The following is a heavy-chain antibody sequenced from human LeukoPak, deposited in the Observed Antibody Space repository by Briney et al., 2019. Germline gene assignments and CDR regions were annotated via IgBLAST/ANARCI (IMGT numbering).Heavy chain of an antibody. CDR1: GGSISSTSYY. CDR2: IYYSGST. Sequence: PSETLSLTCVVSGGSISSTSYYWSWIRQPPGKGLEWIGYIYYSGSTNYNPSLKSRVTISVDTSKNQFSLKLSSVTAADTAVYYCARDDTGVFDYWGQGTLVTVSS. J-gene: IGHJ4*02. CDR3: ARDDTGVFDY. V-gene: IGHV4-61*01.